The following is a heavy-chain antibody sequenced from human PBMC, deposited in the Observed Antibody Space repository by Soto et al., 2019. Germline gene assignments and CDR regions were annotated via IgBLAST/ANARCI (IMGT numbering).Heavy chain of an antibody. CDR2: INPSGGST. D-gene: IGHD3-10*01. CDR1: GYSFTSYY. J-gene: IGHJ4*02. V-gene: IGHV1-46*01. Sequence: VQLVQSGAEVKKPGESLRISCKGSGYSFTSYYMHWVRQAPGQGLEWMGIINPSGGSTSYAQKFQGRVTMTRDTSTSTVYMELSSLRSEDTAVYYCARGGSSGRYWGQGTLVTVSS. CDR3: ARGGSSGRY.